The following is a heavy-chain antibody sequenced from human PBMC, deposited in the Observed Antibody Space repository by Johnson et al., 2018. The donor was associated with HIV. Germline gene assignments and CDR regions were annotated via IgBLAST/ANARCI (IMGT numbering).Heavy chain of an antibody. D-gene: IGHD6-13*01. CDR1: GFTFSNAW. Sequence: VQLVESGGGLVKPGGSLRLSCAASGFTFSNAWMSWVRQAPGNGLEWVGRIKSKTDGGTTDYAAPVKGRFTISRDDSKNTLYLQMNSLKTEDTAVYYCARGVYSSSWYGAFDIWGQGTMVTVSS. J-gene: IGHJ3*02. V-gene: IGHV3-15*01. CDR2: IKSKTDGGTT. CDR3: ARGVYSSSWYGAFDI.